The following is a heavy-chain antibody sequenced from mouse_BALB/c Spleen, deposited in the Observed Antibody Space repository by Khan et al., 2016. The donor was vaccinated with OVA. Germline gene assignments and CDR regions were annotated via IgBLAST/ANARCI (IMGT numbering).Heavy chain of an antibody. CDR3: ARQPYYHYNVMDY. Sequence: QVQLKESGPGLVAPSQSLSITCTISGFSLMNYGVHWVRQPPGKGLEWLVVIWSDGSTTYNSALKSRLTISKDNSERHVFLKMNSLQTDDTAMYFCARQPYYHYNVMDYWGQGTSVTVSS. D-gene: IGHD2-10*01. CDR1: GFSLMNYG. CDR2: IWSDGST. J-gene: IGHJ4*01. V-gene: IGHV2-6-1*01.